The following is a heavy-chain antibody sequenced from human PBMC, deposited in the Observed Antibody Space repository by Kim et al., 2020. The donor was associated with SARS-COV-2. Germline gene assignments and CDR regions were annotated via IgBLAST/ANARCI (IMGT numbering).Heavy chain of an antibody. V-gene: IGHV3-53*01. CDR2: INSGGDT. D-gene: IGHD3-10*01. Sequence: GGSLRLSCITSGLTVASTFMNWVRQAPGKGLEWVALINSGGDTRYADSVRGRFTISRDNSKNILFLQLNSLRVEDTAVYYCVREYYYKLDVCGQGTTVTVSS. J-gene: IGHJ6*02. CDR1: GLTVASTF. CDR3: VREYYYKLDV.